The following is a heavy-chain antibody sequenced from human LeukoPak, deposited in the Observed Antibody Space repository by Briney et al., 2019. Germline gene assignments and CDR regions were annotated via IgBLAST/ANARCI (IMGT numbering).Heavy chain of an antibody. J-gene: IGHJ6*02. V-gene: IGHV4-34*01. CDR3: ARGTSHSSRMDV. CDR2: INHSGST. CDR1: GGSFSGYY. Sequence: SETLSLTCAVYGGSFSGYYWSWLRQPPGTGLEWIGEINHSGSTNYNPSLKSRVTISVDTSKNQFSLKLSSVTAADTAVYYCARGTSHSSRMDVWGQGTTVTVSS. D-gene: IGHD2-15*01.